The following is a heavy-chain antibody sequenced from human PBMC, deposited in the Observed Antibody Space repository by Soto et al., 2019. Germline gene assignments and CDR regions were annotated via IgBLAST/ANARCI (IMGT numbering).Heavy chain of an antibody. V-gene: IGHV3-74*01. CDR2: INSDGSST. Sequence: GGSLRLSCAASGFTFSDYWMHWVRQAPGKGLVWVSRINSDGSSTSYADSVKGRFTISRDNARNTLYLQMNSLRAEDTAVYYCARGSGYSYGPLHYWGQGTLVTVSS. CDR1: GFTFSDYW. D-gene: IGHD5-18*01. CDR3: ARGSGYSYGPLHY. J-gene: IGHJ4*02.